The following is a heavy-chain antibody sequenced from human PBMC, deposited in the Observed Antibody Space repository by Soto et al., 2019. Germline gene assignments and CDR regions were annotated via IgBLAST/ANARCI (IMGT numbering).Heavy chain of an antibody. Sequence: GGSLRLSCAASGFTFSNAWMNWVRQAPGKGLEWVGRIKSKTDGGTTDYAAPVKGRFTISRDDSKNTLYLQMNSLKTEDTAVYYCTTDYKARRYYDSSGYWALDYWGQGTLVTVSS. D-gene: IGHD3-22*01. V-gene: IGHV3-15*07. CDR3: TTDYKARRYYDSSGYWALDY. CDR2: IKSKTDGGTT. CDR1: GFTFSNAW. J-gene: IGHJ4*02.